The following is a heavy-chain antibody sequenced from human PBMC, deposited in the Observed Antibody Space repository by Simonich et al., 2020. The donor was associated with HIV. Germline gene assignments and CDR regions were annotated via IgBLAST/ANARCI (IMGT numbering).Heavy chain of an antibody. CDR3: ARDHEYSNGSGYYFDY. D-gene: IGHD3-10*01. V-gene: IGHV1-18*01. CDR2: ITPYKGNR. J-gene: IGHJ4*02. CDR1: GYTFSSYG. Sequence: GAELKKPGASVKVSCKASGYTFSSYGISWAGQTPEQGLELMGWITPYKGNRNYAQKCQDKVTITADGSTSTVYMELSSLRSEDTAVYYCARDHEYSNGSGYYFDYWGQGTLVTVSS.